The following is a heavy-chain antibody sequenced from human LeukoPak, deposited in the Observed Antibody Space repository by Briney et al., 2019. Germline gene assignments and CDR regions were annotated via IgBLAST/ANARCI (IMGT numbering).Heavy chain of an antibody. V-gene: IGHV1-69*02. Sequence: SAKVSCKASGGTFSSYTISWVRQAPGQGLEWMGRIIPILGIANYAQKFQGRVTITADKSTSTAYMGLSSLRSEDTAVYYCASGPRYCSSTSCYNWFDPWGQGTLVTVSS. J-gene: IGHJ5*02. D-gene: IGHD2-2*01. CDR3: ASGPRYCSSTSCYNWFDP. CDR2: IIPILGIA. CDR1: GGTFSSYT.